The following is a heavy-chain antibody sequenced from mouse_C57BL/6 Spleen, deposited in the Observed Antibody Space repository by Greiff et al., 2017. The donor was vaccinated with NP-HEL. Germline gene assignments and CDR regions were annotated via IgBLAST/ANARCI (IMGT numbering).Heavy chain of an antibody. Sequence: EVQVVESGEGLVKPGGSLKLSCAASGFTFSSYAMSWVRQTPEKRLEWVAYISSGGDYIYYADTVKGRFTISRDNARNTLYLQMSSLKSEDTAMYYCTRITTVVEGHFDYWGQGTTLTVSS. CDR1: GFTFSSYA. CDR2: ISSGGDYI. J-gene: IGHJ2*01. D-gene: IGHD1-1*01. V-gene: IGHV5-9-1*02. CDR3: TRITTVVEGHFDY.